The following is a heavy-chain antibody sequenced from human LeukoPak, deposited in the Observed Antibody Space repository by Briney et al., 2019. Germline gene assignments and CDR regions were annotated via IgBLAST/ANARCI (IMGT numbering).Heavy chain of an antibody. Sequence: SLRLSCAASGFTFSSYGMHWVRHARGKGLEWVAVIWYDGSNKYYADSVKGRFTISRDNSKNTLYLQMNSLRAEDTAVYYCARDLFSTQYYYDSSGYSPGYWGQGTLVTVSS. V-gene: IGHV3-33*01. CDR2: IWYDGSNK. CDR1: GFTFSSYG. J-gene: IGHJ4*02. D-gene: IGHD3-22*01. CDR3: ARDLFSTQYYYDSSGYSPGY.